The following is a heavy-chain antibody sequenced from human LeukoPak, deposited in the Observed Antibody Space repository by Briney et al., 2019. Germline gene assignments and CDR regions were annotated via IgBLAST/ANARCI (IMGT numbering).Heavy chain of an antibody. V-gene: IGHV3-23*01. CDR3: AKTWVEYSSSYYFDY. J-gene: IGHJ4*02. Sequence: GGSLRLSCAASGFTFGSYAMSWVRQAPGKGLEWVSAISGSGGSTYYADSVKGRFTISRDNSKNTLYLQMNSLRAEDTAVYYCAKTWVEYSSSYYFDYWGQGTLVTVSS. D-gene: IGHD6-6*01. CDR2: ISGSGGST. CDR1: GFTFGSYA.